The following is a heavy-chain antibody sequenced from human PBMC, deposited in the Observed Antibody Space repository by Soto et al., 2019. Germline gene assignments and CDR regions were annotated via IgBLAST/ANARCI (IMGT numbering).Heavy chain of an antibody. CDR3: ARGTPTLSRGYCISTSCQNWFDP. V-gene: IGHV1-3*05. D-gene: IGHD2-2*01. Sequence: QVQLVQSGAEEKKPGASVKVSCKASGYTFTSYAMHWVRQAPGQRLEWMGWINAGNGNTKYSQKXQGXXXITRDTSASTXXMXLXXLRSEDTAVYYCARGTPTLSRGYCISTSCQNWFDPWGQGTLVTVSS. CDR1: GYTFTSYA. J-gene: IGHJ5*02. CDR2: INAGNGNT.